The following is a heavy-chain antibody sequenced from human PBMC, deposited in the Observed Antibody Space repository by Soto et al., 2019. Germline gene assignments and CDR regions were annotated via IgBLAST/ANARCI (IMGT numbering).Heavy chain of an antibody. CDR2: IYYSGST. Sequence: SETLSLTCTVSGGSISSSSYYWGWIRQPTGKGLEWIGSIYYSGSTYYNPSLKSRVTISVDTSKNQFSLKLSSVTAADTAVYYCARHSGYSSGWPIRYYYYYYGMDVWGQGTTVTVSS. CDR3: ARHSGYSSGWPIRYYYYYYGMDV. V-gene: IGHV4-39*01. CDR1: GGSISSSSYY. D-gene: IGHD6-19*01. J-gene: IGHJ6*02.